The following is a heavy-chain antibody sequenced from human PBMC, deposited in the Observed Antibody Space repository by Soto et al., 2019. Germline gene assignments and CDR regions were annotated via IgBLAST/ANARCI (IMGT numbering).Heavy chain of an antibody. J-gene: IGHJ5*02. CDR2: ISWNSGSI. CDR3: AKGDGLRGWFGP. Sequence: EVELVESGGGLVQPGRSLRLSCAASGFTFDDSAMHWVRQAPGKGLEWVSGISWNSGSIDFADSVKGRFTISRDNAKNSLYLQMNSLRPEDTAFYYCAKGDGLRGWFGPWGQGTLVTVSS. CDR1: GFTFDDSA. D-gene: IGHD4-17*01. V-gene: IGHV3-9*01.